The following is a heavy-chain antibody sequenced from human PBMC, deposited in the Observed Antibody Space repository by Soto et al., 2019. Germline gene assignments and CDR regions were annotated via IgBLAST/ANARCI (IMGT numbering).Heavy chain of an antibody. D-gene: IGHD6-6*01. CDR2: IKQDGGQK. V-gene: IGHV3-7*03. J-gene: IGHJ4*02. CDR1: VFIFINYW. CDR3: ARIGYSSSSLDY. Sequence: GWSLRLACASSVFIFINYWMRWVRQAPGKGLEWVANIKQDGGQKYYVDSVKGRFTISRDNARNSVYLQINSLRAEDTAMYYCARIGYSSSSLDYWGLGTLVTVSS.